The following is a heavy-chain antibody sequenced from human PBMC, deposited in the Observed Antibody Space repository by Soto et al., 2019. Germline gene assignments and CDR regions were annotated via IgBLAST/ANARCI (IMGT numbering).Heavy chain of an antibody. CDR1: GGSISSSSYY. Sequence: SETLSLTCTVSGGSISSSSYYWGWIRQPPGKGLEWIGSIYYSGSTYYNPSLKSRVTISVDTSKNQFSLKLSSVTAADTAVYYCARRHGADYVWGSYRYTNWFDPWGQGTLVTVSS. D-gene: IGHD3-16*02. CDR2: IYYSGST. CDR3: ARRHGADYVWGSYRYTNWFDP. V-gene: IGHV4-39*01. J-gene: IGHJ5*02.